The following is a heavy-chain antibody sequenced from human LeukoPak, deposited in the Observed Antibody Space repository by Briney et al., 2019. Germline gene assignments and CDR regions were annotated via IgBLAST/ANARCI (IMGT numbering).Heavy chain of an antibody. Sequence: GRSLRLSCAASGFTFSSYAMSWVRQAPGKGLEWVSAISGSGGSTYYADSVKGRFTISRDNSKNTLYLQMNSLRAEDTAVYYCAKHPNYYDSSGYGAFDIWGQGTMVTVSS. V-gene: IGHV3-23*01. CDR1: GFTFSSYA. J-gene: IGHJ3*02. CDR2: ISGSGGST. D-gene: IGHD3-22*01. CDR3: AKHPNYYDSSGYGAFDI.